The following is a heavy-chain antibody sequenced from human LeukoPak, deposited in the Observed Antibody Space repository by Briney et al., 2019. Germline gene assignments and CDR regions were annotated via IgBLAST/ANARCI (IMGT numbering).Heavy chain of an antibody. CDR2: ISSSSSYI. CDR1: GFTFSSYS. J-gene: IGHJ4*02. D-gene: IGHD3-3*01. CDR3: ARGGMVTIFGVADY. V-gene: IGHV3-21*01. Sequence: GGSLRLSCAVSGFTFSSYSMNWVRQAPGKGLEWVSSISSSSSYIYYADSVKGRFTISRDNAKNSLYLQMNSLRAEDTAVYYCARGGMVTIFGVADYWGQGTLVTVSS.